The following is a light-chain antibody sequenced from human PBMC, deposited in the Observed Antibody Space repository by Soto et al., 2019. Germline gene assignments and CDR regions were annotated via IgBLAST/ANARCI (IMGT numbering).Light chain of an antibody. CDR2: VNSDGSH. V-gene: IGLV4-69*01. Sequence: QSVLTQLPSASASLGASVKLTCTLSSGHSSYAIAWHQQQPEKGPRYLMKVNSDGSHTRGDGIPDRFSGSSSGAERYLTISSLQFEDEADYYCQTWGTGIWVFGGGTQLTV. CDR3: QTWGTGIWV. CDR1: SGHSSYA. J-gene: IGLJ3*02.